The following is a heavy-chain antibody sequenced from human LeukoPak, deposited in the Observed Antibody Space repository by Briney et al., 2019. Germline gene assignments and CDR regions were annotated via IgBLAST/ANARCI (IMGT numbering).Heavy chain of an antibody. CDR2: INHSGST. CDR1: GESFSGYY. CDR3: ASTKRVKTYYDFWSGYFDDY. Sequence: PSETLSLTCAVYGESFSGYYWSWIRQPPGKGLEWIGEINHSGSTNYNPSLKSRVTISVDTSKNQFSLKLSSVTAADTAVYYCASTKRVKTYYDFWSGYFDDYWGQGTLVTVSS. V-gene: IGHV4-34*01. J-gene: IGHJ4*02. D-gene: IGHD3-3*01.